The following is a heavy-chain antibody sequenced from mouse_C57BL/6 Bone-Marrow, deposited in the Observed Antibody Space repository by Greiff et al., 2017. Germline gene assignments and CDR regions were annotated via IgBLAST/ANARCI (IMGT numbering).Heavy chain of an antibody. V-gene: IGHV14-3*01. CDR2: IDPANGNT. CDR1: GFNIKNTY. Sequence: DVQLQESVAELVRPGASVKLSCTASGFNIKNTYMHWVKQRPEQGLEWIGRIDPANGNTTYAPKFQGKATITADTSSNTAYLQLSSLTSEDTAIYYCARHYDPVGWYFGVWGTGTTVTVSS. D-gene: IGHD2-4*01. J-gene: IGHJ1*03. CDR3: ARHYDPVGWYFGV.